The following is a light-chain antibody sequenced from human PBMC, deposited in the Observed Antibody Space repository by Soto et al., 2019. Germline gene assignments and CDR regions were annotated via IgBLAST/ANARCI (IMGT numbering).Light chain of an antibody. CDR3: CSYAGSLTFDVV. Sequence: QSALTQPASVSGSPGQSITISCTGTSNDVGSYNLVSWYQQHPGKAPKLMIFAVSERASGVSDRFSASKSGNTASLTISGLQAEDEADYYCCSYAGSLTFDVVFGVWTKLTVL. V-gene: IGLV2-23*02. J-gene: IGLJ2*01. CDR1: SNDVGSYNL. CDR2: AVS.